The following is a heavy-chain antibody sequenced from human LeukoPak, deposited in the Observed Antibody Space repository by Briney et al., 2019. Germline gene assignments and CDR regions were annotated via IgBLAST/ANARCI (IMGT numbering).Heavy chain of an antibody. CDR1: GFTFSDYY. Sequence: PGGSLRLSCAAFGFTFSDYYMSWIRQAPGKGLEWVSHISSGNSYTNYADSVKGRFTISRDNAKNSLYLQMNSLRAEDTAVYYCARASISSSWPFYFDYWGQGTLVTVSS. D-gene: IGHD6-13*01. CDR2: ISSGNSYT. CDR3: ARASISSSWPFYFDY. J-gene: IGHJ4*02. V-gene: IGHV3-11*05.